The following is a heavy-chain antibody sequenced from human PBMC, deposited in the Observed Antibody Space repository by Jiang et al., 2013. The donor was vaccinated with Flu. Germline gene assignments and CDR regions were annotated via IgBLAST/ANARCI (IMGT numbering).Heavy chain of an antibody. Sequence: SQTLSLTCAISGDSVSSNSAAWSWIRQSPSRGLEWLGRTYYRSKWYNDYAVSVRSRLTVNPDTTRNQFSLQLSSVTPEDTAVYYCARGGSYPIGYFDYWDQGTLVTVSS. J-gene: IGHJ4*02. D-gene: IGHD3-16*01. CDR3: ARGGSYPIGYFDY. V-gene: IGHV6-1*01. CDR2: TYYRSKWYN. CDR1: GDSVSSNSAA.